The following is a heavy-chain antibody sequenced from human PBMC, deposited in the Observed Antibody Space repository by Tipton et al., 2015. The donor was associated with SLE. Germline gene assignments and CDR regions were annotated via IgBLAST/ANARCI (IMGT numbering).Heavy chain of an antibody. CDR3: ARERSSTPYYYYYMDV. J-gene: IGHJ6*03. CDR1: GGSISSYY. D-gene: IGHD2-2*01. Sequence: TLSLTCTVSGGSISSYYWSWIRQPPGKGLEWIGYIYYSGSTNYNPSLKSRVTISVDTSKNQFSLKLSSVTAADTAVYYRARERSSTPYYYYYMDVWGKGTTVTVSS. V-gene: IGHV4-59*01. CDR2: IYYSGST.